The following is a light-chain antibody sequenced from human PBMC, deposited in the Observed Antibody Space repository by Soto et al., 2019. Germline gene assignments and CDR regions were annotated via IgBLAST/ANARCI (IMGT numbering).Light chain of an antibody. CDR3: HHYGTSPPT. V-gene: IGKV3-15*01. CDR2: GAS. Sequence: EINMTQCPATLSVSLSDIATLSCRASQSVTYNLAWYQQRPGQAPRLLIYGASTRATGIPPRFSGSGSGTDFTLTISRLEPEDFAVFYCHHYGTSPPTFGQGTKVDI. J-gene: IGKJ1*01. CDR1: QSVTYN.